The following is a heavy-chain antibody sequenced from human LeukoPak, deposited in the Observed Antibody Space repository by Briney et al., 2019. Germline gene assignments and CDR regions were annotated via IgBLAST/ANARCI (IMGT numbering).Heavy chain of an antibody. J-gene: IGHJ6*02. CDR1: GFTFASYA. CDR3: ARDSGIYDSSGYYGLSYYGMDV. Sequence: PGGSLRLSCAASGFTFASYAMTWVRQAPEKGLEWFSAISGSGGSTYYADSVKGRFTISRDNYKNTLYLQMNSLRAEDTAVYYCARDSGIYDSSGYYGLSYYGMDVWGQGTTVTVSS. CDR2: ISGSGGST. V-gene: IGHV3-23*01. D-gene: IGHD3-22*01.